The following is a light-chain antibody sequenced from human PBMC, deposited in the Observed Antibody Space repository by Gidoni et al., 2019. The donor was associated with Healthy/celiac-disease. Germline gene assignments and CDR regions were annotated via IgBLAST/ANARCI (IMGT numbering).Light chain of an antibody. CDR3: QQSYSTPH. Sequence: DIKMTQSPSSLSASVGDRVTITCRASQSISSYLNWYQQKPGKAPKLLIYAASSLQSGVPSRFSGSGSGTDFTLTISSLQPEDFATYYCQQSYSTPHFXGXTKVEIK. CDR2: AAS. CDR1: QSISSY. V-gene: IGKV1-39*01. J-gene: IGKJ4*01.